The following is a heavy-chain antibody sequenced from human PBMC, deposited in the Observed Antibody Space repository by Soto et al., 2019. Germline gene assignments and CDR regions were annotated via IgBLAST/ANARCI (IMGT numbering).Heavy chain of an antibody. J-gene: IGHJ4*02. CDR1: GESLTSSTR. CDR3: ARGYSGYAD. Sequence: PXQTRPLTCSVSGESLTSSTRWSWVRQSPGKGLQWIGEIYHSGSTNYNPSLKSRATMSVDKSKNHFSLSLSSVTAADTAVDYCARGYSGYADWGQGTLVTVSS. D-gene: IGHD5-12*01. V-gene: IGHV4-4*02. CDR2: IYHSGST.